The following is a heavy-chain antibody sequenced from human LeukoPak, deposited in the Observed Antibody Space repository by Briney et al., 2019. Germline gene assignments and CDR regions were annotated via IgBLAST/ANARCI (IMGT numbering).Heavy chain of an antibody. CDR3: AKWAGSGEQTKRYFGPFDF. J-gene: IGHJ4*02. CDR2: ISGDGGGT. Sequence: GGPLRLSCAASGFTFSNWAITWVRQAPGVGLECVSSISGDGGGTYYADSVKGRFTVSRDNSKNTLYLEINRLRVEDTAVYYCAKWAGSGEQTKRYFGPFDFWGQGTLVTVSS. D-gene: IGHD1/OR15-1a*01. CDR1: GFTFSNWA. V-gene: IGHV3-23*01.